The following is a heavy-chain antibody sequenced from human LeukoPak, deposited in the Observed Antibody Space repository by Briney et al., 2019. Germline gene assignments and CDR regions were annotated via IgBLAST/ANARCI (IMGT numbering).Heavy chain of an antibody. Sequence: GGSLRLSCAASGFTFSSYSMSWVRQAPGKGLEWVSYISSSSSNIYYADSLKGRFTISRDKPRNALCLQMNSLRAEDTAMYYCACRKDDWGQGTPVTVSS. CDR3: ACRKDD. V-gene: IGHV3-21*05. CDR2: ISSSSSNI. CDR1: GFTFSSYS. J-gene: IGHJ4*02.